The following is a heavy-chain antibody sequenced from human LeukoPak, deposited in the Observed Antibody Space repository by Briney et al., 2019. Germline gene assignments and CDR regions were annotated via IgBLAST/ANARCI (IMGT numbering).Heavy chain of an antibody. Sequence: ASVKVSCKASGYTFTSYDINWVRQATGQGLEWMGWMNPNSGNTGYAQKFQGRVTMTRNTSISTAYMELSSLRSEDTAVYYCARDRRGIAAAGTSFDIWGQGTMVTVSS. CDR1: GYTFTSYD. V-gene: IGHV1-8*01. CDR3: ARDRRGIAAAGTSFDI. J-gene: IGHJ3*02. D-gene: IGHD6-13*01. CDR2: MNPNSGNT.